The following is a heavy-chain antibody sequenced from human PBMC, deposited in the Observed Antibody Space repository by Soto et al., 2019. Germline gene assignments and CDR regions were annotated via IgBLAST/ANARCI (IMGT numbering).Heavy chain of an antibody. V-gene: IGHV4-30-2*01. Sequence: SETLSLTCAVSGGSISSGGYSWSWIRQPPGKGLEWIGYIYHSGSTYYNPSLKSRVTISVDRSKNQFSLKLSSVTAADTAVYYCAREVTNYDVLTGYYSGAIFDPWGQGTLVTVSS. CDR1: GGSISSGGYS. CDR2: IYHSGST. CDR3: AREVTNYDVLTGYYSGAIFDP. D-gene: IGHD3-9*01. J-gene: IGHJ5*02.